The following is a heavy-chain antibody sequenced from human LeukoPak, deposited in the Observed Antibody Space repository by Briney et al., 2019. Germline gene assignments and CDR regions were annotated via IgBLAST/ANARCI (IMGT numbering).Heavy chain of an antibody. D-gene: IGHD1-14*01. CDR3: TRDLDLYNDAFDI. J-gene: IGHJ3*02. CDR2: TKQDGSER. Sequence: GGSLRLSCAASGFTFSAYWMSWVRQAPGKGLEWVANTKQDGSERNYVGSVKGRFTISRDNAKSSLYLQMNSLRAEDTAVYYCTRDLDLYNDAFDIWGQGTRVIVSS. V-gene: IGHV3-7*01. CDR1: GFTFSAYW.